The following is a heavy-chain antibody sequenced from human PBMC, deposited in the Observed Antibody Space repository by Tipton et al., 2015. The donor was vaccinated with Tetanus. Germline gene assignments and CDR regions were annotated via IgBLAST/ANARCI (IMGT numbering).Heavy chain of an antibody. J-gene: IGHJ4*02. CDR3: TRVRYSSGWYPSDY. CDR2: IKQDGSET. V-gene: IGHV3-7*01. D-gene: IGHD6-19*01. Sequence: SLRLSCEASGFSFSSYSMNWVRQAPGKGLEWVANIKQDGSETYHVDSVKGRFTISRDNAKNSLYLQMNSLKAEDSAVYYCTRVRYSSGWYPSDYWGQGTLVTVSS. CDR1: GFSFSSYS.